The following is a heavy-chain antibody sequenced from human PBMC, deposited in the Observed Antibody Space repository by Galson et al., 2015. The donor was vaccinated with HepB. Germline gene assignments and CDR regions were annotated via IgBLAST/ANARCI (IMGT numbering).Heavy chain of an antibody. J-gene: IGHJ4*02. CDR2: IRSKANSYAT. Sequence: SLRLSCAASGFTFSGSAMHWVRQASGKGLEWVSRIRSKANSYATAYAASVKGRFTISRDDSKNTAYLQMNSLKTEDTAVYYCTRVEGYDSSGYQGYWGQGTLVTVSS. V-gene: IGHV3-73*01. CDR3: TRVEGYDSSGYQGY. D-gene: IGHD3-22*01. CDR1: GFTFSGSA.